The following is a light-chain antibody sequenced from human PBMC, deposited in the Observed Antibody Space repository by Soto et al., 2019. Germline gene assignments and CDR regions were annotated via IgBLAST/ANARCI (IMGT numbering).Light chain of an antibody. Sequence: QSALTQPASVSGSPGQSITISCTGTPSNVGGYNLVSWYQQHPGRAPELIIYDGTQRPSGVSARFSGSKSGNTASLTISGLQADDEADYYCCSYAGNGYVFGTGTKLTVL. CDR3: CSYAGNGYV. CDR1: PSNVGGYNL. CDR2: DGT. V-gene: IGLV2-23*01. J-gene: IGLJ1*01.